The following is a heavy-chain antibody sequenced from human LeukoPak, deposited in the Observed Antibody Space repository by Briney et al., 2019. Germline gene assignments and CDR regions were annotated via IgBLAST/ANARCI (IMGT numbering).Heavy chain of an antibody. V-gene: IGHV4-4*02. CDR1: GGSISSSNW. D-gene: IGHD3-16*02. CDR2: IYHSGST. CDR3: ARHGYDYVWGSYRWRGLYFDY. J-gene: IGHJ4*02. Sequence: ASGTLSLTCAVSGGSISSSNWWSWVRQPPGKGLEWIGEIYHSGSTNYNPSLKSRVTISVDTSKNQFSLKLSSVTAADTAVYYCARHGYDYVWGSYRWRGLYFDYWGQGTLVTVSS.